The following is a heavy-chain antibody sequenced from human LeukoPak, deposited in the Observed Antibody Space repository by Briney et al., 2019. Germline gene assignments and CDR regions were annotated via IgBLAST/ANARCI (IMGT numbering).Heavy chain of an antibody. CDR3: ARGQYYYDSSGYPEEN. D-gene: IGHD3-22*01. J-gene: IGHJ4*02. CDR2: IYYSGST. Sequence: PSETLSLTCTVSGGSISSYYWSWIRQPPGKGLEWIGYIYYSGSTNYNPSLKSRVTISVDTSKNQFSLKLSSVTAADTAVYYCARGQYYYDSSGYPEENWGQGTLVTVSS. CDR1: GGSISSYY. V-gene: IGHV4-59*08.